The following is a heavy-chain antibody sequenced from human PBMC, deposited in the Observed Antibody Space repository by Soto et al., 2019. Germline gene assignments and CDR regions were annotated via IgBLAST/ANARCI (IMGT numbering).Heavy chain of an antibody. D-gene: IGHD2-2*01. Sequence: QVQLQESGPGLVKPSQTLSLTCTVSGGSISSGGYYWSWIRQHPGKGLEWIGYIYYSGSTYYNPSRKIRVTLAVDTSKNQFSLKLSSVTAADTAVYYCARGTGGCISTSCYYYYYYGMDVWGQGTTVTVSS. CDR3: ARGTGGCISTSCYYYYYYGMDV. CDR2: IYYSGST. CDR1: GGSISSGGYY. J-gene: IGHJ6*02. V-gene: IGHV4-31*03.